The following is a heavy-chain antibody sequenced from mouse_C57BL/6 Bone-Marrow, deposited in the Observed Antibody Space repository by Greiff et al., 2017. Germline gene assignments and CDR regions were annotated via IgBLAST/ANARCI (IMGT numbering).Heavy chain of an antibody. Sequence: EVMLVESGGGLVKPGGYLKLSCAASGFTFSSYTMSWVRQTPEKRLEWVATISGGGGNTYYPDSVKGRFTISRDNAKNTLYLQMSSLRSEDTALYYCARHIYYYGSDWYFDVWGTGTTVTVSS. CDR3: ARHIYYYGSDWYFDV. CDR1: GFTFSSYT. V-gene: IGHV5-9*01. D-gene: IGHD1-1*01. J-gene: IGHJ1*03. CDR2: ISGGGGNT.